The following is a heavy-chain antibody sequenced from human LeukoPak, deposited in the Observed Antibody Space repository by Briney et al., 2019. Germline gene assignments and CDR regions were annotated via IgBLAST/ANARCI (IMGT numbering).Heavy chain of an antibody. CDR1: GFTFSSYA. J-gene: IGHJ4*02. CDR2: IRYDGSNK. V-gene: IGHV3-30*02. D-gene: IGHD1-26*01. CDR3: AKLGMYSGTSY. Sequence: GGSLRLSCAASGFTFSSYAMSWVRQAPGKGLEWVAFIRYDGSNKYYADSVKGRFTISRDNSKNTLYLQMNSLRAEDTAIYYCAKLGMYSGTSYWGQGTLVTVPS.